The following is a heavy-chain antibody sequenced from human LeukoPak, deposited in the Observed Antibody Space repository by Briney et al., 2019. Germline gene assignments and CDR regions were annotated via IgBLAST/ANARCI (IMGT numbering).Heavy chain of an antibody. V-gene: IGHV3-53*01. CDR2: IYSGGST. J-gene: IGHJ5*02. CDR1: GFTVSSNY. D-gene: IGHD5-24*01. Sequence: PGGSLRLSCAASGFTVSSNYMSWVRQAPGKGLEWVSVIYSGGSTYCADSVKGRFTISRDNSKNTLYLQMNSLRAEDTAVYYCARGGDGYNRPIDWFDPWGQGTLVTVSS. CDR3: ARGGDGYNRPIDWFDP.